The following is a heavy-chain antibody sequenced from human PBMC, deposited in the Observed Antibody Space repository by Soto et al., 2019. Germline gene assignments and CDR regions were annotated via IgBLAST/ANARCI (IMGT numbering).Heavy chain of an antibody. CDR2: INPNSGCT. V-gene: IGHV1-2*04. CDR1: GYTFTGYY. Sequence: QVQLVQSGAEVKKPGASVKVSCKASGYTFTGYYMHWVRQAPGQGREWMGWINPNSGCTNYAQKFQGWVTMTRDTSISTAYMELSRLRSDDTAVYYCARDDGSTVARNWFDPWGQGTLVTVSS. J-gene: IGHJ5*02. D-gene: IGHD4-4*01. CDR3: ARDDGSTVARNWFDP.